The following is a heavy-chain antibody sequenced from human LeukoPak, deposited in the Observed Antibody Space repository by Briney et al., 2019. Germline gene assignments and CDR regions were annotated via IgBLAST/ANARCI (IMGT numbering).Heavy chain of an antibody. CDR3: ARDAWELPFLVSFPRGYYFDY. V-gene: IGHV3-7*01. D-gene: IGHD1-26*01. J-gene: IGHJ4*02. Sequence: GGSLRLSCAASGFTFSSYWMSWVRQAPGKGLEWVANIKQEGSEKYYVDSVKGRFTISRDNAKNSLYLQMNSLRAEDTAVYYCARDAWELPFLVSFPRGYYFDYWGQGTLVTVSS. CDR2: IKQEGSEK. CDR1: GFTFSSYW.